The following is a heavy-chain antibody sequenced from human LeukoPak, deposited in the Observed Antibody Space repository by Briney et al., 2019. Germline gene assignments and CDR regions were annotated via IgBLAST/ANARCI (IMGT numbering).Heavy chain of an antibody. CDR1: GFAFSSYS. D-gene: IGHD6-19*01. Sequence: SGGSLRLSCAASGFAFSSYSMNWVRQAPGKGLEWVASISSSSSYIYYADSVKGRFTISRDNAKNSLYLQMNSLRAEDTAVYYCARDLARIAVAGTSPFDYWGQGTLVTVSS. V-gene: IGHV3-21*01. CDR2: ISSSSSYI. J-gene: IGHJ4*02. CDR3: ARDLARIAVAGTSPFDY.